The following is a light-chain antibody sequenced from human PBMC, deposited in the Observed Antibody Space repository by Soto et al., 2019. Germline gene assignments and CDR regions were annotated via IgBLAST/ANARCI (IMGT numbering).Light chain of an antibody. CDR1: QDISNS. CDR3: QQYSSYPWT. Sequence: AIRMTQSPSSLSASTGDRVTITCRARQDISNSLVWYQQKPGKAHKVLIHAASTLQSGVSSRFSGSGSGTDFTLTISRLQSEDFATYYCQQYSSYPWTFGQGTKV. J-gene: IGKJ1*01. V-gene: IGKV1-8*01. CDR2: AAS.